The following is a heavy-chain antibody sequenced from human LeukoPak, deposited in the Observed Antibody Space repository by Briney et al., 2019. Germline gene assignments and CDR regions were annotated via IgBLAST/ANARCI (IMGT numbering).Heavy chain of an antibody. J-gene: IGHJ6*02. D-gene: IGHD3-22*01. Sequence: SVKVSCKASGGTFSSYAISWVRQAPGQGLEWMGRIIPTLGIANYAQKFQGRVTITADKSTSTAYMELSSLRSEDTAVYYCARGYGSSVYGMDVWGQGTTVTVSS. CDR1: GGTFSSYA. CDR3: ARGYGSSVYGMDV. CDR2: IIPTLGIA. V-gene: IGHV1-69*04.